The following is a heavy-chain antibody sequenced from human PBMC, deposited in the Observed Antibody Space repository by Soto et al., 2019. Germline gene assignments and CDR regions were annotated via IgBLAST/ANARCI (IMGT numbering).Heavy chain of an antibody. V-gene: IGHV4-39*02. CDR1: GDSITNVLAF. Sequence: SETLSLTCSVSGDSITNVLAFWGWVRQTPGKGLEWIGSVYYSGTTYYNPSLKSRLTISVDTSKNQFSLRLSSVTAADTGVYFCARDSEDAASGVGYYYMDVWGKGTTVTVSS. D-gene: IGHD3-3*01. CDR2: VYYSGTT. J-gene: IGHJ6*03. CDR3: ARDSEDAASGVGYYYMDV.